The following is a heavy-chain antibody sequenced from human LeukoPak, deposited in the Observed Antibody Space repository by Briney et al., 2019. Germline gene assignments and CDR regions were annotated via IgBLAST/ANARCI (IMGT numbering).Heavy chain of an antibody. Sequence: QSGGSLRLSCAASGFTFSSYWMHWVRQAPGKGLVWVSRINTDGSSTSYADSVKGRFTISRDNAKNTLYLQMNSLRAEDTAVYYCASPDYGGNSDYFDYWGQGTPVTVSS. D-gene: IGHD4-23*01. J-gene: IGHJ4*02. V-gene: IGHV3-74*01. CDR2: INTDGSST. CDR1: GFTFSSYW. CDR3: ASPDYGGNSDYFDY.